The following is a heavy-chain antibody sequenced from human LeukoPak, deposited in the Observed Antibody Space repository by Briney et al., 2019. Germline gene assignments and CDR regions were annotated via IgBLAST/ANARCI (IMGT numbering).Heavy chain of an antibody. CDR2: IYHSGST. D-gene: IGHD1-14*01. CDR1: GYSISSGYY. J-gene: IGHJ6*03. Sequence: PSETLSLTCTVSGYSISSGYYWGWIRQPPGKGLEWIGNIYHSGSTYYNPSLKSRVTISVDTSKNQFSLKLSSVTAADTAVYYCARELPGPFYYYYYMDVWGKGTTVTISS. V-gene: IGHV4-38-2*02. CDR3: ARELPGPFYYYYYMDV.